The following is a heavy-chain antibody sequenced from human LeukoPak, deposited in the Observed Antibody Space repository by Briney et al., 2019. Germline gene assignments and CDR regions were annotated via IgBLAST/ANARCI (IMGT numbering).Heavy chain of an antibody. V-gene: IGHV4-34*01. D-gene: IGHD6-6*01. CDR3: AGASLPNSSSSRRYYYMDV. CDR2: INHSGST. CDR1: GGSFSGYY. Sequence: PSETLSLTCAVDGGSFSGYYWSWIRQPPGKGREWIGEINHSGSTNYNSSLKSRLTISVDTSKNQFSLKLSSVTAADTAVYYCAGASLPNSSSSRRYYYMDVWGKGTTVTVSS. J-gene: IGHJ6*03.